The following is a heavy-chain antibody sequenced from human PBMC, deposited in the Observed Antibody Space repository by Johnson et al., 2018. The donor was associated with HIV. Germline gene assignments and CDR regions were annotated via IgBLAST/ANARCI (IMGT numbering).Heavy chain of an antibody. J-gene: IGHJ3*02. D-gene: IGHD3-10*01. Sequence: EVQVVESGGGLVQPGGSLRLSCVASGFSFSRYWMTWVRQAPGKGLEWVASIKQDGNEKYYVDSVKGRFTIYRDNAKNSVDLQMNSLRAEDTAVYYCARALADGWFSYDVFDIWGQGTMVTVSS. V-gene: IGHV3-7*05. CDR3: ARALADGWFSYDVFDI. CDR2: IKQDGNEK. CDR1: GFSFSRYW.